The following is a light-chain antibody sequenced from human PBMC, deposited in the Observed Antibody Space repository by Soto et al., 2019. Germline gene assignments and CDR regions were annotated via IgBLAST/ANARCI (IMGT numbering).Light chain of an antibody. CDR1: QSVSNN. CDR3: QQYNDWPPWT. V-gene: IGKV3-15*01. J-gene: IGKJ1*01. Sequence: EILMTQSPATLSVSPGDRATLSCRASQSVSNNLAWYEQRPGHAPRLLIYGASTRATGIPARFSGSGSGTEFTLTISSLQSEDFAVYYCQQYNDWPPWTFGQGTKVDIK. CDR2: GAS.